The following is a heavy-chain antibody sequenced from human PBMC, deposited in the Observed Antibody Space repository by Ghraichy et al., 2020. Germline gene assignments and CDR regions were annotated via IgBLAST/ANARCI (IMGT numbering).Heavy chain of an antibody. D-gene: IGHD3-3*01. CDR2: VIPMFAAKTT. Sequence: SVKVSCKASGGTFSNDFIAWVRRAPGQGLEWMGGVIPMFAAKTTGYAPKFRDRVTITADESTDTVYMEMRGLKSGDTAVYYCSRRSNYYDNPRNAFAIWGQGALVPVSS. CDR1: GGTFSNDF. J-gene: IGHJ3*02. CDR3: SRRSNYYDNPRNAFAI. V-gene: IGHV1-69*13.